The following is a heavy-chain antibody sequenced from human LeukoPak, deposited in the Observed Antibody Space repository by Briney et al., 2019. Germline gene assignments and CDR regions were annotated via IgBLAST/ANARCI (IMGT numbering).Heavy chain of an antibody. CDR1: GFTVSSNY. V-gene: IGHV3-23*01. CDR2: ISGTGGGT. J-gene: IGHJ4*02. CDR3: ARGRNYCSSGSCFPDY. D-gene: IGHD2-15*01. Sequence: PGGSLRLSCAASGFTVSSNYMSWVRQAPGKGLEWVSVISGTGGGTYYADSVKGRFTISRDNSENTLYLQMNSLRAEDTAAYYCARGRNYCSSGSCFPDYWGQGTLVTVSS.